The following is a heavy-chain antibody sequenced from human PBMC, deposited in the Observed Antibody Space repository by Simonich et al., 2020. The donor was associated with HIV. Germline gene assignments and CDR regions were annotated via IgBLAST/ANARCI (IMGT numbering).Heavy chain of an antibody. CDR2: INHSRST. CDR1: GGSFSGYH. Sequence: QVRLQQWGAGLLKPSETLSLTCAVYGGSFSGYHWSWIRQPPGKGLGWIGEINHSRSTNYNLYRKSRVTISVDTSKNQFSLRLSSVTAADTAVDYCATTSRVSNNWYRGYWGQGTLVTVSS. J-gene: IGHJ4*02. D-gene: IGHD1-20*01. V-gene: IGHV4-34*01. CDR3: ATTSRVSNNWYRGY.